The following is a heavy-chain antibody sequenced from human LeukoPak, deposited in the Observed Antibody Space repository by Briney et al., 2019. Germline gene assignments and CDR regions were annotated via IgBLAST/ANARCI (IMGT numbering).Heavy chain of an antibody. J-gene: IGHJ4*02. CDR1: GASIFGSY. CDR3: ARHSFARPFDS. Sequence: SETLSLTCTVSGASIFGSYWSWIRQPPGKGLEWIGYICYTGDSNYNPSLKSRATISLDTSRSQFSLMLSSVTAADTAIYYCARHSFARPFDSWGQGTLVTVSS. V-gene: IGHV4-59*08. D-gene: IGHD6-6*01. CDR2: ICYTGDS.